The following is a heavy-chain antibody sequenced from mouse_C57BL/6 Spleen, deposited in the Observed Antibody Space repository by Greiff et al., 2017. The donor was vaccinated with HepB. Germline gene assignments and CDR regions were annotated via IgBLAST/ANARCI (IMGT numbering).Heavy chain of an antibody. Sequence: QVQLKESGPELVKPGASVKLSCKASGYTFTSYWMHWVKQRPGQGLEWIGNINPSNGGTNYNEKFKSKATLTVDKSSSTAYMQLSSLTAEDSAVYYCARAYYSNYGYTMDYWGQGTSVTVSS. V-gene: IGHV1-53*01. CDR1: GYTFTSYW. D-gene: IGHD2-5*01. CDR2: INPSNGGT. CDR3: ARAYYSNYGYTMDY. J-gene: IGHJ4*01.